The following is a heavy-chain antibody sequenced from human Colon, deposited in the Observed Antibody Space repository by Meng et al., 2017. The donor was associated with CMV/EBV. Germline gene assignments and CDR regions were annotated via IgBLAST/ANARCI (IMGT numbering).Heavy chain of an antibody. CDR2: ITAYNGNR. V-gene: IGHV1-18*01. CDR3: ARGSYLGTFDC. J-gene: IGHJ4*02. D-gene: IGHD2/OR15-2a*01. Sequence: ASVKVSCKASGYTFTSSGISWVRQAPGQGLEWMGWITAYNGNRNYAERFQDRVTMTTDAATNTTQMELRSLRSDDTAIYYCARGSYLGTFDCWGQGTLVTVSS. CDR1: GYTFTSSG.